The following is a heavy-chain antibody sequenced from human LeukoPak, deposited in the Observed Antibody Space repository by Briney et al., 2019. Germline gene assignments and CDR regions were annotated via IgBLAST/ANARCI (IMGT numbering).Heavy chain of an antibody. CDR3: ARGYYDSSGYVS. Sequence: PSETLSLTCTVSGGSISSSSYYWGWIRQPPGKGMEWIGSIYYSGSTYYNPSLKSRVTISVDTSKNQFSLKLSSVTAAGTAVYYYARGYYDSSGYVSWGQGTLVTVSS. D-gene: IGHD3-22*01. J-gene: IGHJ5*02. CDR2: IYYSGST. V-gene: IGHV4-39*07. CDR1: GGSISSSSYY.